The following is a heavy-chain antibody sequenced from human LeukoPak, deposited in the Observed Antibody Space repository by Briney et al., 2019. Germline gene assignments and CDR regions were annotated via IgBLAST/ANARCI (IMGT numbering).Heavy chain of an antibody. CDR3: ARARGYSYGDFDY. CDR1: GGSFSGYY. V-gene: IGHV4-34*01. CDR2: INHSGST. D-gene: IGHD5-18*01. Sequence: PSETLSLTCAVYGGSFSGYYWSWIRQPPGKGLEWSGEINHSGSTNYNPSLKSRVTISVDTSKNQFSLKLSSVTAADTAVYYCARARGYSYGDFDYWGQGTLVTVSS. J-gene: IGHJ4*02.